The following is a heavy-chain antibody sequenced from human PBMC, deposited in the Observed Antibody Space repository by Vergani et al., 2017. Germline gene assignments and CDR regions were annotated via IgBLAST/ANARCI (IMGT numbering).Heavy chain of an antibody. CDR1: GYTFTSYY. CDR3: AGDKYSSSPLGY. V-gene: IGHV1-46*01. Sequence: QVQLVQSGAEVKKPGASVKVSCKASGYTFTSYYMHWVRRAPGQGLEWMGIINPSGGSTSYAQKFQGRDTMTRDTSMSPVYMELSSLRSEDTAVYYCAGDKYSSSPLGYWGQGTLVTVSS. CDR2: INPSGGST. D-gene: IGHD6-6*01. J-gene: IGHJ4*02.